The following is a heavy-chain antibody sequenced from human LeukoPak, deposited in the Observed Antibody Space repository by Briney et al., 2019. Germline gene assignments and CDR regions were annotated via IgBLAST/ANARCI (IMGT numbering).Heavy chain of an antibody. CDR2: ISGSGGST. CDR1: GFTFSSYA. CDR3: AKSLYDILTGHTSFDY. V-gene: IGHV3-23*01. Sequence: GGSLRLSCAASGFTFSSYAMSWVRQAPGKGLEWVSAISGSGGSTYYADSVKGRFTISRDNSKNTLYLQMNSLRAEDTAVYYCAKSLYDILTGHTSFDYWGQGTLVTVSS. J-gene: IGHJ4*02. D-gene: IGHD3-9*01.